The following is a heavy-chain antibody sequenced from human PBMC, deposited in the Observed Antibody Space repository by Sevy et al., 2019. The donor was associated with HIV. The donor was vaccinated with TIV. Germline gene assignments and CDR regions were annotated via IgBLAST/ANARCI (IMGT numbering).Heavy chain of an antibody. J-gene: IGHJ4*02. Sequence: GGSLRLSCAASGFTFSSYRMTWVRQAPGKGLEWVSCISSNSAYINYADSVKGRFTISRDNAKNLLYLQMDSLRAEDTAVYYCAMAVLEMSTWRSDYWGQGTLVTVSS. CDR1: GFTFSSYR. V-gene: IGHV3-21*01. CDR2: ISSNSAYI. CDR3: AMAVLEMSTWRSDY. D-gene: IGHD1-1*01.